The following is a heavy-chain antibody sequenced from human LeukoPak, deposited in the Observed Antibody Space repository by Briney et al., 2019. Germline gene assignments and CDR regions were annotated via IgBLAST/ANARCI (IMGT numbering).Heavy chain of an antibody. J-gene: IGHJ4*02. V-gene: IGHV3-74*01. CDR1: GFTFSSYW. CDR3: ARPIIGSMSLGIDN. CDR2: TSSDGSIT. Sequence: GGSLRLSCTASGFTFSSYWMHWVRQAPGKGLVWVSATSSDGSITTYADSVKGRFTISRDNAKNTLYLQMNTLRAEDTAVYYCARPIIGSMSLGIDNWGQGTLVTASS. D-gene: IGHD1-20*01.